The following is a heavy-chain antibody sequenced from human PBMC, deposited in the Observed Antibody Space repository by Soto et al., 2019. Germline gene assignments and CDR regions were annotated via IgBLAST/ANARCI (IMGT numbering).Heavy chain of an antibody. D-gene: IGHD6-19*01. Sequence: ASVKVSCKASGYTFTSYDINWVRQATGQGLEWMGWMNPNSGNTGYAQKFQGRVTMTRNTSISTAYMELSSLRSEDTAVYYCARDARGYSSGWTYYYYGMDVWGQGTTVTVSS. CDR1: GYTFTSYD. J-gene: IGHJ6*02. CDR3: ARDARGYSSGWTYYYYGMDV. V-gene: IGHV1-8*01. CDR2: MNPNSGNT.